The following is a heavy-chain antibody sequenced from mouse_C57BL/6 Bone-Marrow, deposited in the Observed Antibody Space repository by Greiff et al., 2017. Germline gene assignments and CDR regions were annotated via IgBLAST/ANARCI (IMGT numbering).Heavy chain of an antibody. Sequence: QVQLQQSGAELARPGASVKLSCKASGYTFTSYGISWVKQRTGQGLEWIGEIYPRSGNTYYNEKFKGKATLTADKSSSTAYMELRSLTSEDSAVYFCAIYHDYDELAYWGQGTLVTVSA. J-gene: IGHJ3*01. V-gene: IGHV1-81*01. D-gene: IGHD2-4*01. CDR3: AIYHDYDELAY. CDR1: GYTFTSYG. CDR2: IYPRSGNT.